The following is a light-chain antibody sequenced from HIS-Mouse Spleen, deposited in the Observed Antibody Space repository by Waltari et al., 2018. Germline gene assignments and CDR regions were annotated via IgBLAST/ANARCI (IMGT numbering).Light chain of an antibody. CDR2: AAS. CDR3: QKYNSAPRLT. V-gene: IGKV1-27*01. Sequence: DIQMTQSPSSMSASVGDRVTITCRASQGISNYLAWYQQKPGKVPKLLIYAASTLQSGVPSRFSGSGSGTDFTLTISSLQPEDVATYYCQKYNSAPRLTFGGGTKVEIK. J-gene: IGKJ4*01. CDR1: QGISNY.